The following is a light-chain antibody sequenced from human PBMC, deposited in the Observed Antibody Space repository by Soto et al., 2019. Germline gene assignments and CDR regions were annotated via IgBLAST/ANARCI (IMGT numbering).Light chain of an antibody. J-gene: IGKJ2*01. Sequence: EIVMTQSPATLSVSPGDRATLSCRASQSVSSNLAWYQQKPGQAPRLLIYSASTRATGTPARFSGSGSRTEFTLTISSLQSADFATYYCHTYNSYSLHTFGQGTKLEIK. CDR1: QSVSSN. V-gene: IGKV3-15*01. CDR2: SAS. CDR3: HTYNSYSLHT.